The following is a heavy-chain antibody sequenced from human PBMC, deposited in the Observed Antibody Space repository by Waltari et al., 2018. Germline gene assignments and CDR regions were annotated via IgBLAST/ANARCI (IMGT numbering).Heavy chain of an antibody. CDR1: GFPFINYG. V-gene: IGHV3-30*18. J-gene: IGHJ4*02. Sequence: QVLLVESGGGVVQPGRSLRLSCAASGFPFINYGMHWVRQAPGKGLEWVAGIWYDGNKKYYADSVKGRFTISRDNSKNTLYLQMNSLRPEDTAIYYCAKDLIAAATGSDYWGQGTLVTVSS. D-gene: IGHD6-13*01. CDR2: IWYDGNKK. CDR3: AKDLIAAATGSDY.